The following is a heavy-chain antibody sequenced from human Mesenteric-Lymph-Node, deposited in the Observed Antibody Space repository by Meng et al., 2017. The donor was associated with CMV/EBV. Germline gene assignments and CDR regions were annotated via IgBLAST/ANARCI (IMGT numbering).Heavy chain of an antibody. V-gene: IGHV3-23*03. D-gene: IGHD6-13*01. Sequence: GESLKISCAASGFTFSIYSMNWVRQAPGKGLEWVSVIYSGGSSTYYADSVKGRFTISRDNAKNSLYLQMNSLRAEDTAVYYCARDHPYSSSWLNWFDAWGQGTLVTVSS. CDR1: GFTFSIYS. CDR3: ARDHPYSSSWLNWFDA. CDR2: IYSGGSST. J-gene: IGHJ5*02.